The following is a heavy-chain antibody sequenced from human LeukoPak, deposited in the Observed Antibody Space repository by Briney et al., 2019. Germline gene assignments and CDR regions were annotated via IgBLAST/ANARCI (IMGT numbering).Heavy chain of an antibody. D-gene: IGHD3-16*02. J-gene: IGHJ4*02. Sequence: SETLSLTCAVYGGSFSGYYWSWIRQPPGKGLEWIGYIYYSGSTNYNPSLKSRVTISVDTSKNQFSLKLSSVTAADTAVYYCARGTTYYDYVWGSYRPYYFDYWGQGTLVTVSS. CDR1: GGSFSGYY. CDR3: ARGTTYYDYVWGSYRPYYFDY. CDR2: IYYSGST. V-gene: IGHV4-59*01.